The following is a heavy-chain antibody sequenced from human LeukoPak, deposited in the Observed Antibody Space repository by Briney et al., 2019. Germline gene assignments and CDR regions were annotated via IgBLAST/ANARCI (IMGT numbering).Heavy chain of an antibody. D-gene: IGHD2-15*01. V-gene: IGHV3-53*01. Sequence: GGSLRLSCAASGFTVSSNYMSWVRQAPGKGLEWVSVIYSGGSTYYADSVKGRFTISRDNSKNTLYLQMNSLRAEDTAVYYCARGAPSRGYCSGGSYYGGYFDYWGQGTLVTVSS. CDR2: IYSGGST. CDR1: GFTVSSNY. CDR3: ARGAPSRGYCSGGSYYGGYFDY. J-gene: IGHJ4*02.